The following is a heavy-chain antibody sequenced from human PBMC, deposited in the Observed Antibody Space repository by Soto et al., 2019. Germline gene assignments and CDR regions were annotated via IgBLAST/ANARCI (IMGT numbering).Heavy chain of an antibody. CDR2: IYSGGST. J-gene: IGHJ6*02. CDR3: ARDYYDSSGYYYGMDV. Sequence: GGSLRLSCAASGFTVSSNYMSWVRQAPGKGLEWVSVIYSGGSTYYAASVKGRFTISRDNSKNTLYLQMNSLRAEDTAVYYCARDYYDSSGYYYGMDVWGQGTTVTVSS. CDR1: GFTVSSNY. D-gene: IGHD3-22*01. V-gene: IGHV3-53*01.